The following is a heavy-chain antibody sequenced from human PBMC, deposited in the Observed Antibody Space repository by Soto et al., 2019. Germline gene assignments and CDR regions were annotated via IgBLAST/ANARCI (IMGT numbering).Heavy chain of an antibody. CDR3: ARAKIAAAGTNWFDP. CDR1: GGTFSSYA. Sequence: SVKVSCKASGGTFSSYAISWVRQAPGQGLEWMGGIIPIFGTANYAQKFQGRVTITADKSTSTAYMELSSLRSEDTAVYYCARAKIAAAGTNWFDPWGQGTLVTVSS. J-gene: IGHJ5*02. CDR2: IIPIFGTA. V-gene: IGHV1-69*06. D-gene: IGHD6-13*01.